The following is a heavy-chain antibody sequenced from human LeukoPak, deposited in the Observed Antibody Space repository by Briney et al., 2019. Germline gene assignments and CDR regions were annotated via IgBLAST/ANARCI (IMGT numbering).Heavy chain of an antibody. CDR1: GFTFSSYE. Sequence: QPGGSLRLSCAASGFTFSSYEMNWVRQAPGKGLEWVSYISSSGSTIYYADPVKGRFTISRDNAKNSLYLQMNSLRAEDTAVYYCARVRAVAGPLDYWGQGTLVTVSS. J-gene: IGHJ4*02. V-gene: IGHV3-48*03. CDR2: ISSSGSTI. CDR3: ARVRAVAGPLDY. D-gene: IGHD6-19*01.